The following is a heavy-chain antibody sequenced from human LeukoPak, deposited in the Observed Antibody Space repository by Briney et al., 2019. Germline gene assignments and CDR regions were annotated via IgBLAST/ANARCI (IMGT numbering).Heavy chain of an antibody. D-gene: IGHD2-2*01. CDR2: ISGSGGST. Sequence: PGGSLRLSCAASGFTFSNYDMSWVRQAPGKGLEWVSAISGSGGSTDYADSVKGRFSVSRDNSKNTLYLQMNSLRADDTAVYYCARRNPSCYGRQCYYYMDVWGRGTPVTVSS. V-gene: IGHV3-23*01. CDR1: GFTFSNYD. CDR3: ARRNPSCYGRQCYYYMDV. J-gene: IGHJ6*03.